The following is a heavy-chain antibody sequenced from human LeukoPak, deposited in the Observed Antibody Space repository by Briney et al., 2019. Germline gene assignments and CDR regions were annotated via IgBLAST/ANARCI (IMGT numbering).Heavy chain of an antibody. CDR3: ARNGGSYYGPWYFDL. CDR1: GYTFTGYY. J-gene: IGHJ2*01. D-gene: IGHD1-26*01. CDR2: INPNSGGT. V-gene: IGHV1-2*02. Sequence: ASVKVSCKASGYTFTGYYMHWVRQAPGQGREWMGWINPNSGGTNYAQKFQGRVTMTRDTSISTAYMELSRLRSDDTAVYYCARNGGSYYGPWYFDLWGRGTLVTVSS.